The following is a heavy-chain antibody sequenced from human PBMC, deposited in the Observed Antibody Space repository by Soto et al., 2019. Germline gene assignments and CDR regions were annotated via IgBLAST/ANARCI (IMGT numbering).Heavy chain of an antibody. J-gene: IGHJ6*02. CDR1: ACTFSSYS. Sequence: GASVKVSCKAAACTFSSYSITCVRQAPGQVLEWMGGIIPMFGTANYAQKFQGRVTITADQSTRTAYMELSSLTSEDTAVYYCARGVVEVRAVGYYYYAMDAWGQGTTVTVSS. V-gene: IGHV1-69*13. D-gene: IGHD2-21*01. CDR3: ARGVVEVRAVGYYYYAMDA. CDR2: IIPMFGTA.